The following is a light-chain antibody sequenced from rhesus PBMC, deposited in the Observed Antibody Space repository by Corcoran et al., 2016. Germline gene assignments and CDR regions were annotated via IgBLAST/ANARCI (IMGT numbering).Light chain of an antibody. V-gene: IGKV1-36*02. Sequence: DIQMTQSPSSLSASAGDRVTITCRASQDIGDHLSWYQQKPGKPPKRLIYRTSTLESGVPSRFSGRRYGTDFTLTISSLQTEDFVTYYCLQGYSTPLTFGGGTTVEIK. CDR2: RTS. J-gene: IGKJ4*01. CDR3: LQGYSTPLT. CDR1: QDIGDH.